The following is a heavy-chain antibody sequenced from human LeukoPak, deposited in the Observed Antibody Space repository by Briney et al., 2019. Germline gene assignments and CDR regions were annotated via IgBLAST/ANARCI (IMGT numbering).Heavy chain of an antibody. CDR1: GFTFSSYS. Sequence: GGSLRLSCAASGFTFSSYSMNWVRQAPGKGLEWVSFISGRSNYIYYADSVRGRFTISRDNAKNSLYLQMNSLRAEDTAVYYCARDRYCSGGSCYFGHYYYYMDVWGKGTTVTVSS. D-gene: IGHD2-15*01. CDR3: ARDRYCSGGSCYFGHYYYYMDV. CDR2: ISGRSNYI. J-gene: IGHJ6*03. V-gene: IGHV3-21*01.